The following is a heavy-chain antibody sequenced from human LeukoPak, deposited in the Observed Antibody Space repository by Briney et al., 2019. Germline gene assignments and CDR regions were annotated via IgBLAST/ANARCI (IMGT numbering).Heavy chain of an antibody. J-gene: IGHJ3*02. CDR2: ISSSGSNT. D-gene: IGHD1-26*01. V-gene: IGHV3-23*01. CDR1: GFTFSSYG. Sequence: GGTLRLSCAASGFTFSSYGMSWVRQAPGKGLDWVSAISSSGSNTYYADSVKGRFTISRDNSKNTLNLQMNSLRAEDTAVYYCARGGSYLSAFDIWGQGTMVTVSS. CDR3: ARGGSYLSAFDI.